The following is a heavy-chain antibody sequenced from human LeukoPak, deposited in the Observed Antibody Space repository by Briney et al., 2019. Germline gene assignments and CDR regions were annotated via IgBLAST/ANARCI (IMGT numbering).Heavy chain of an antibody. Sequence: SETLSLTCTVSGYSISSGYYWGWIRQPPGKGLEWIGSIYHSGSTYYNPSLKSRVTISVDTSKNQFSLKLSSVTAADTAVYYCARGARGDYFDYWGQGTLVTVSS. V-gene: IGHV4-38-2*02. CDR1: GYSISSGYY. CDR2: IYHSGST. J-gene: IGHJ4*02. D-gene: IGHD3-10*01. CDR3: ARGARGDYFDY.